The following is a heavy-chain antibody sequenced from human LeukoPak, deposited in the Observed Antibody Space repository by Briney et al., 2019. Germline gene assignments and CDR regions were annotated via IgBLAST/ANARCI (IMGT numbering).Heavy chain of an antibody. CDR1: GYTFTSYG. D-gene: IGHD4-17*01. J-gene: IGHJ4*02. CDR3: ARLASFDYGDLLLFDY. CDR2: ISAYNGNT. Sequence: GATVKVSCKVSGYTFTSYGISWVRQAPGQGLEWMGWISAYNGNTNYAQKLQGRVTMTTDTSTSTAYMELRSLRSDDTAVYYCARLASFDYGDLLLFDYWGQGTLVTVSS. V-gene: IGHV1-18*01.